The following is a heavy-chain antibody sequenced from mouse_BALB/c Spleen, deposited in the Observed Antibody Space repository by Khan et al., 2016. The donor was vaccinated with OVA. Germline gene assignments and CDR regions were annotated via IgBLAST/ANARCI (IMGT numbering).Heavy chain of an antibody. CDR1: GYTFSSYW. CDR3: ARGAGTTYGMDY. CDR2: ILPGRGNS. D-gene: IGHD4-1*01. V-gene: IGHV1-9*01. J-gene: IGHJ4*01. Sequence: QVRLQQSGAELMKPGASVKISCKATGYTFSSYWIEWVKQRPGHGLEWIGEILPGRGNSNYNEKFKGKATFTAETSSNIAYMQLNSLTSEDSAVYYCARGAGTTYGMDYWGQGTSVTVSS.